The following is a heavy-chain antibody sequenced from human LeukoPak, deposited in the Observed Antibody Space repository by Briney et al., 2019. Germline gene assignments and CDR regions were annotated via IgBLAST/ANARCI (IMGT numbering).Heavy chain of an antibody. CDR1: GGSISSSSYY. V-gene: IGHV4-39*07. CDR2: IYYSGST. J-gene: IGHJ6*03. Sequence: SETLSLTCTVSGGSISSSSYYWGWTRQPPGKGLEWIGSIYYSGSTYYNPSLKSRVTISVDTSKNQFSLKLSSVTAADTAVYYCARDQRYYGSGSYYNAPNYYYYYYMDVWGKGTTVTISS. CDR3: ARDQRYYGSGSYYNAPNYYYYYYMDV. D-gene: IGHD3-10*01.